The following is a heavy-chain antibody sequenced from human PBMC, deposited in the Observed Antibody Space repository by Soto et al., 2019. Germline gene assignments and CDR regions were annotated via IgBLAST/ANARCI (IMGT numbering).Heavy chain of an antibody. CDR2: IYYSGST. D-gene: IGHD2-2*01. CDR1: GGSISSGGYY. CDR3: ARFRGSRCSSTSCYWFDP. V-gene: IGHV4-31*03. J-gene: IGHJ5*02. Sequence: QVQLQESGPGLVKPSQTLSLTCTVSGGSISSGGYYWSWIRQHPGKGLEWIGYIYYSGSTSYNPSLKSRVTISVDTSNNQFCLKLSSVTAADTAVYYCARFRGSRCSSTSCYWFDPWGQGTLVTVSS.